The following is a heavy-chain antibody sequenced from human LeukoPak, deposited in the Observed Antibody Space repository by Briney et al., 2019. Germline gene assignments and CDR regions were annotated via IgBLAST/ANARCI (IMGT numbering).Heavy chain of an antibody. J-gene: IGHJ6*02. CDR1: GGSISSGDYY. V-gene: IGHV4-30-4*01. Sequence: PSQTLSLTCTVSGGSISSGDYYWSWIRQPPGKGLEWIGYIYYSGSTYYNPSLKSRVTISVDTSKNQFSLKLSSVTAADTAVYYCARKIAVAAHSGGMDVWGQGTTVTVSS. CDR2: IYYSGST. CDR3: ARKIAVAAHSGGMDV. D-gene: IGHD6-19*01.